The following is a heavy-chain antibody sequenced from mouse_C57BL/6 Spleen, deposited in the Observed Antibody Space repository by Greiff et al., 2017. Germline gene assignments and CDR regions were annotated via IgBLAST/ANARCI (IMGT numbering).Heavy chain of an antibody. J-gene: IGHJ1*03. V-gene: IGHV5-4*01. CDR1: GFTFSSYA. CDR3: AREPTSSSKGYFDV. D-gene: IGHD2-5*01. CDR2: ISDGGSYT. Sequence: DVTLVESGGGLVKPGGSLKLSCAASGFTFSSYAMSWVRQTPEKRLEWVATISDGGSYTYYPDNVKGRFTISRDNAKNNLYLQMSHLKSEDTAMYYCAREPTSSSKGYFDVWGTGTTVTVSS.